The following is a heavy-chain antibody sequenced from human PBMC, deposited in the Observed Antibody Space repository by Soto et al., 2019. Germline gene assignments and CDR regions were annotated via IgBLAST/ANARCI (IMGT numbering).Heavy chain of an antibody. CDR2: ISSSSSYI. Sequence: PGGSLRLSCAASGFTFSSYSMNWVRQAPGKGLEWVSSISSSSSYIYYADSVKGRFTISRDNAKNSLYLQMNSLRAEDTAVYYCARDSYSLVPAAMCFDYWGQGTLVTVSS. J-gene: IGHJ4*02. CDR3: ARDSYSLVPAAMCFDY. D-gene: IGHD2-2*01. V-gene: IGHV3-21*01. CDR1: GFTFSSYS.